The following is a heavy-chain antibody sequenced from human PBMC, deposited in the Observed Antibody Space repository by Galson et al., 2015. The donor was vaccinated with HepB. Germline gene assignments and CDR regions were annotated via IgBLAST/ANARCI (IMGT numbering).Heavy chain of an antibody. J-gene: IGHJ5*02. D-gene: IGHD6-13*01. V-gene: IGHV3-23*01. Sequence: SLRLSCAASGFTFSSYAMSWVRQAPGKGLEWVLAISGSGGSTYYADSVKGRFTISRDNSKNTLYLQMNSLRAEDTAVYYCAKDHSSSRGRDWFDPWGQGTLVTVSS. CDR1: GFTFSSYA. CDR2: ISGSGGST. CDR3: AKDHSSSRGRDWFDP.